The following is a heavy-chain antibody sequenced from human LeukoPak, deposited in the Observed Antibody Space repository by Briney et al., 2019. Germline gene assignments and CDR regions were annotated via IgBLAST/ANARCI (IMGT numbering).Heavy chain of an antibody. Sequence: ASVKVSCKASGGTFTGYYMHWVRQAPGQGLEWMGRINPNSGGTNYAQKFQGRVTMTRDTSISTAYMELSRLRSDDTAVYYCASWLSDYYDSSGYYYDYWGQGTLVTVSS. CDR3: ASWLSDYYDSSGYYYDY. V-gene: IGHV1-2*06. CDR2: INPNSGGT. D-gene: IGHD3-22*01. CDR1: GGTFTGYY. J-gene: IGHJ4*02.